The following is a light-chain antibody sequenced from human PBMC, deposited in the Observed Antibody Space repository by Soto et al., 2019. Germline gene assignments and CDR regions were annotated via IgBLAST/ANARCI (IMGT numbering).Light chain of an antibody. CDR1: ESVSSN. Sequence: EIVMTQSPATLSVSPGERATLSCRASESVSSNLAWYQLKPGQAPRVLIYGASTRATGIPARFSGSGSGTEFTHTINSLQSEDFAVYYCQQYKNWFGSFGQGTKVEIK. CDR2: GAS. J-gene: IGKJ1*01. V-gene: IGKV3-15*01. CDR3: QQYKNWFGS.